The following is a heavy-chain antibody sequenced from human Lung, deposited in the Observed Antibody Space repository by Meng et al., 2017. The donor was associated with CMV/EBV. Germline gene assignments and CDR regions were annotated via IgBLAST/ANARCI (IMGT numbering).Heavy chain of an antibody. D-gene: IGHD2-2*01. CDR2: IDPNGGGT. CDR3: ARERYLVPAASPDYYYYGMDA. CDR1: EYTFTAYY. V-gene: IGHV1-2*02. Sequence: ASVKVSXKASEYTFTAYYIHWVRQAPGQGLEWMGWIDPNGGGTNYAQKFQDRVTMTSDTSIRTAYMELSRLRSDDAALYYCARERYLVPAASPDYYYYGMDAWGQGXTVTVSS. J-gene: IGHJ6*02.